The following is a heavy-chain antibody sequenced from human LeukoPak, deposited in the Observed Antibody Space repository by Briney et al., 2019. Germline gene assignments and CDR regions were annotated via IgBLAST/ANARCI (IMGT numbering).Heavy chain of an antibody. D-gene: IGHD6-19*01. CDR3: ARGYSSGWLELLYFDY. J-gene: IGHJ4*02. V-gene: IGHV3-74*01. Sequence: GGSLRLSCAASGFSFSTYWMHWVRQAPGKGLEWVSRINTDARSTSYADSVKGRFTISRDNAKNTLYLQMNSLRAEDTAVYYCARGYSSGWLELLYFDYWGQGTLVTVSS. CDR1: GFSFSTYW. CDR2: INTDARST.